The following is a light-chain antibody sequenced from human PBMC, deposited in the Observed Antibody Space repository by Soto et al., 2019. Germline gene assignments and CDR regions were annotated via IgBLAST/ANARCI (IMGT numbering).Light chain of an antibody. CDR3: QQRSNWPFT. Sequence: DIVMTQSPDSLAVSPGERATLSCRASQSVSSYLAWYQQKPGQAPRLLIYDASNRATGIPARFSGSGSGTDFTLTISSLEPEDFAVYYCQQRSNWPFTFGQGTRLEIK. J-gene: IGKJ5*01. CDR1: QSVSSY. CDR2: DAS. V-gene: IGKV3-11*01.